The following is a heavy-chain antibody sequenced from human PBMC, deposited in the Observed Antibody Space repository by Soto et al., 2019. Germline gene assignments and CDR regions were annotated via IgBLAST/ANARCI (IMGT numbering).Heavy chain of an antibody. J-gene: IGHJ5*02. Sequence: SETLSLTCAVYCGSFSGYYWSWIRQPPGKGLEWIGEINHRGSTSYNPSLKIRVTISVDTSKTQFSLKLSSVTAADTAVYYCARGVRQLQYWFDPWGQGTLVTVSS. V-gene: IGHV4-34*01. CDR3: ARGVRQLQYWFDP. D-gene: IGHD6-6*01. CDR2: INHRGST. CDR1: CGSFSGYY.